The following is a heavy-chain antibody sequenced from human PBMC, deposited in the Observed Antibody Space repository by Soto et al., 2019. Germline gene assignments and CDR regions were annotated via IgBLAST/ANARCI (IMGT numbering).Heavy chain of an antibody. J-gene: IGHJ4*02. CDR2: ISAYNGDT. D-gene: IGHD2-15*01. Sequence: QVQLVQSGGEEKKPGASAKVSCKASGYSFASYSISWVRQAPGQGLEWMGRISAYNGDTNYAQKLQGRVIMTTDTSTSTAYMELRSLRSDDTAVYYCATVLLDRGGYWGQGTLVTVSS. CDR3: ATVLLDRGGY. CDR1: GYSFASYS. V-gene: IGHV1-18*04.